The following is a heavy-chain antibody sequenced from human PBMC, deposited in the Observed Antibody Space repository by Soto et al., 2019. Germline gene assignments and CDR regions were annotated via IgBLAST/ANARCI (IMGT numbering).Heavy chain of an antibody. V-gene: IGHV4-30-4*01. D-gene: IGHD2-15*01. CDR3: ARDVVQIGMDV. CDR1: GGSISSGDYY. J-gene: IGHJ6*02. Sequence: SETLSLTCTVSGGSISSGDYYWSWIRQPPGKGLEWIGYIYYSGSTYYNPSLKSRVTISVDTSKNQFSLKLSSVTAADTAVYYCARDVVQIGMDVWGQGTTVTVSS. CDR2: IYYSGST.